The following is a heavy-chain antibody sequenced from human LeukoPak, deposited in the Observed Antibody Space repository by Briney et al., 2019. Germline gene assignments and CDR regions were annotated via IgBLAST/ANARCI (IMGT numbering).Heavy chain of an antibody. Sequence: PSETLSLTCAVYGGSFSGYYWSWIRQPPGKGLEWIGEINHSGSTNYNPSLKSRVTISVDTSKNQFSLKLSSVTAADTAVYYRARVLPPWYYDSSGYYPQDYYYYYMDVWGKGTTVTVSS. CDR1: GGSFSGYY. J-gene: IGHJ6*03. D-gene: IGHD3-22*01. CDR2: INHSGST. V-gene: IGHV4-34*01. CDR3: ARVLPPWYYDSSGYYPQDYYYYYMDV.